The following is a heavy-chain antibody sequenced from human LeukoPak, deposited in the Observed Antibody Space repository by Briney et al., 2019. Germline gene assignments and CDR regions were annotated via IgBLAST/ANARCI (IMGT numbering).Heavy chain of an antibody. Sequence: SETLSLTCTVSGGSISSYYWSWIRQPPGKGLEWIGYIYYSGSTNYNPSLKSRVTISVDTSKNQFSLKLSCVTAADTAVYYCARFAHDAFDIWGQGTMVTVSS. J-gene: IGHJ3*02. D-gene: IGHD2-21*01. CDR1: GGSISSYY. V-gene: IGHV4-59*08. CDR3: ARFAHDAFDI. CDR2: IYYSGST.